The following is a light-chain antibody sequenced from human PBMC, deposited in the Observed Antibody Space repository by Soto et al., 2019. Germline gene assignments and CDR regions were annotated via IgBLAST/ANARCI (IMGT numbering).Light chain of an antibody. Sequence: DIQMTQSPSTLSASVGDRVTIPCRASQSISSWLAWYQQKPGKAPKLLIYKASSLESGVPSRFSGSGSGTEFTLTISSLQPHDFATYYCQQYNSYSTFGQGTKVDIK. J-gene: IGKJ1*01. CDR1: QSISSW. CDR2: KAS. CDR3: QQYNSYST. V-gene: IGKV1-5*03.